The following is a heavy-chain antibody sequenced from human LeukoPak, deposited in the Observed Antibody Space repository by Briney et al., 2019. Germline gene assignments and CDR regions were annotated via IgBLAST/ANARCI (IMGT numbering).Heavy chain of an antibody. V-gene: IGHV3-21*01. CDR3: AREDDYVWGSYRSMDY. J-gene: IGHJ4*02. Sequence: SGGSLRLSCAASGFAFSSYSMNWVRQAPGKGLEWVSSISSSSSYIYYADLVKGRFTISRDNAKNSLYLQMNSLRAEDTAVYYCAREDDYVWGSYRSMDYWGQGTLVTVSS. CDR2: ISSSSSYI. CDR1: GFAFSSYS. D-gene: IGHD3-16*02.